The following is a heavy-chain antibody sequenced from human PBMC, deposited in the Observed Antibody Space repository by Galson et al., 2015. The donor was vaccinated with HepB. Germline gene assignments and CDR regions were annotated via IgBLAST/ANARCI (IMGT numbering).Heavy chain of an antibody. J-gene: IGHJ2*01. D-gene: IGHD1-1*01. CDR2: INQDGSEM. Sequence: SLRLSCAASGFTFSSYWMSWVRQAPGRGLEWVANINQDGSEMHYVDSVKGRFTISRDNVKNSLYLQMKSLRAEDTAVYYCARDHDPSARPLWYFDLWGRGTLVTVSS. CDR1: GFTFSSYW. V-gene: IGHV3-7*01. CDR3: ARDHDPSARPLWYFDL.